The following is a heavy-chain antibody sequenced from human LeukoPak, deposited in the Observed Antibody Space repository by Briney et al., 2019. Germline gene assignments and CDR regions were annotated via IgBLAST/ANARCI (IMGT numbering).Heavy chain of an antibody. J-gene: IGHJ5*02. D-gene: IGHD4-11*01. CDR2: INPNSGGT. CDR1: GYTFTGYY. Sequence: ASVKVSCKASGYTFTGYYMHWVRQAPGQGLEWMGWINPNSGGTNYAQKFQGRVTMTRDTSISTVYMELSSLRSEDTAVYYCARDAYTWFDPWGQGTLVTVSS. V-gene: IGHV1-2*02. CDR3: ARDAYTWFDP.